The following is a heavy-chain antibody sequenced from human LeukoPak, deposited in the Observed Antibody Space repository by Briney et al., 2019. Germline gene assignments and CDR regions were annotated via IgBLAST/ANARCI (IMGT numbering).Heavy chain of an antibody. CDR1: GYSFTTYW. Sequence: GESLKISCKGSGYSFTTYWIAWVRQMPGKGLEWMGIIYPGDSDTRYSPSFQGQVTISADKSISTSYLQWSSLKASDAAMYYCARQDGRALYYFDFWGQGTLVTVSS. CDR3: ARQDGRALYYFDF. CDR2: IYPGDSDT. V-gene: IGHV5-51*01. J-gene: IGHJ4*02. D-gene: IGHD5-24*01.